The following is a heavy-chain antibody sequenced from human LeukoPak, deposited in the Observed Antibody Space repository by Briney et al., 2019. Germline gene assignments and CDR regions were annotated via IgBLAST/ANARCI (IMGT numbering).Heavy chain of an antibody. J-gene: IGHJ6*03. CDR1: GFTLSSNY. V-gene: IGHV3-66*02. Sequence: GGSLRLSCAASGFTLSSNYMSWVRQAPGRGLEWVSVIYSGGSTYYADSVKGRFTISRDNSKNTLYLQMNSLRAEDTAVYYCARDRGIAAPMDVWGKGTTVTVSS. D-gene: IGHD6-13*01. CDR3: ARDRGIAAPMDV. CDR2: IYSGGST.